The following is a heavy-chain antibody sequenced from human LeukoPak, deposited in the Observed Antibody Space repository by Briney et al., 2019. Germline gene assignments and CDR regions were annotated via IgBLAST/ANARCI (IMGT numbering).Heavy chain of an antibody. Sequence: SQTLSLTCTVSGGSISSGSYYWSWIRQPAGKGLEWIGRIYTSGSTNYNPSLKSRVTISVDTSKNQFSLKLSSVTAADTAVYYCARDSSKPGPEHAFDIWGQGTMVTVSS. J-gene: IGHJ3*02. D-gene: IGHD2-15*01. CDR1: GGSISSGSYY. CDR2: IYTSGST. V-gene: IGHV4-61*02. CDR3: ARDSSKPGPEHAFDI.